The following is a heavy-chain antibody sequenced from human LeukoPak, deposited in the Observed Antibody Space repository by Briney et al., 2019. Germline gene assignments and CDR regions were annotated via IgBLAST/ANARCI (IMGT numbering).Heavy chain of an antibody. J-gene: IGHJ4*02. V-gene: IGHV3-30*02. Sequence: GGSLRLSCAASEFTFSNYGMHWVRQAPGKGLEWVAFIQFGGSNKYYANSVKGRFTISRDNSKNTLYLQMNSLRAEDTAVYYCAKDSMVIATRQYYFDYWGQGTLVTVSS. CDR1: EFTFSNYG. CDR2: IQFGGSNK. D-gene: IGHD2-21*01. CDR3: AKDSMVIATRQYYFDY.